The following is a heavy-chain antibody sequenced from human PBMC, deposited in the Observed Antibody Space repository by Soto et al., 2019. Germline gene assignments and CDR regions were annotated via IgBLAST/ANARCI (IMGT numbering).Heavy chain of an antibody. Sequence: QVQLQESGPGLVEPSQTLSLTCIVSGGSISSGGYYWSCGRQHPGKGLEWIGYIYSSGSTYHNPSLEQRVSIAIEPSKSQCSLKLTAVTAADTAVYVSARGTYTYGYAVALWGQGTVVPLSS. D-gene: IGHD5-18*01. CDR2: IYSSGST. CDR3: ARGTYTYGYAVAL. V-gene: IGHV4-31*03. J-gene: IGHJ4*02. CDR1: GGSISSGGYY.